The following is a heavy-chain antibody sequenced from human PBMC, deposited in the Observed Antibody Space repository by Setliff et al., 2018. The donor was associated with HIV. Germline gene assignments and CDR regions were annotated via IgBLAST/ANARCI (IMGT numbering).Heavy chain of an antibody. CDR1: GYSFTNHY. J-gene: IGHJ6*03. CDR2: INPTGGST. V-gene: IGHV1-46*04. Sequence: ASVKVSCKPSGYSFTNHYMHWVRQAPGQGLEWMGVINPTGGSTRNTQKLQGRVAMTRETSTSTVYMELTSLRFDDTAMYYCVRGVQSPPHYSYYYMDVWGEGTMVTVSS. CDR3: VRGVQSPPHYSYYYMDV. D-gene: IGHD3-3*01.